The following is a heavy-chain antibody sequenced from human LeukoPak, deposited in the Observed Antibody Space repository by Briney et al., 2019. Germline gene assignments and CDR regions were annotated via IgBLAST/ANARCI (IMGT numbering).Heavy chain of an antibody. D-gene: IGHD6-13*01. CDR1: GYTFTGYY. V-gene: IGHV1-69*13. CDR2: IIPIFGTA. CDR3: ASQVIAAAGIKDYYYMDV. Sequence: ASVKVSCKASGYTFTGYYMHWVRQAPGQGLEWMGGIIPIFGTANYAQKFQGRVTITADESTSTAYMELSSLRSEDTAVYYCASQVIAAAGIKDYYYMDVWGKGTTVTISS. J-gene: IGHJ6*03.